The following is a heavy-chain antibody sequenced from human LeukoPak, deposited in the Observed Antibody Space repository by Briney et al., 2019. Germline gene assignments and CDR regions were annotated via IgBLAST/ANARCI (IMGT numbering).Heavy chain of an antibody. CDR2: IIGGAGST. CDR1: GFSFSSHG. V-gene: IGHV3-23*01. J-gene: IGHJ5*02. CDR3: ARVQRRSPVVTIAVAGRTGGGPMNWFDP. Sequence: SGGTLRLSCAASGFSFSSHGMSWVRQAPGKGLEWVSGIIGGAGSTYYADSVKGRFTISRYNAKNSLYLQMNSLRAEDTALYYCARVQRRSPVVTIAVAGRTGGGPMNWFDPWGQGTLVTVSS. D-gene: IGHD6-19*01.